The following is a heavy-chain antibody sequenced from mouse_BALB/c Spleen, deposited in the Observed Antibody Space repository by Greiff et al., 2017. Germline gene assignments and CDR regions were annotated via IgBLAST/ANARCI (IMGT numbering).Heavy chain of an antibody. Sequence: QVQLKESGAELVRPGTSVKISCKASGYTFTNYWLGWVKQRPGHGLEWIGDIYPGGGYTNYNEKFKGKATLTIDTSSSTAYMQLSSLTSEDSAVYFCARRGTTRIFDYWGQGTTLTVSS. CDR1: GYTFTNYW. CDR2: IYPGGGYT. V-gene: IGHV1-63*02. J-gene: IGHJ2*01. D-gene: IGHD2-12*01. CDR3: ARRGTTRIFDY.